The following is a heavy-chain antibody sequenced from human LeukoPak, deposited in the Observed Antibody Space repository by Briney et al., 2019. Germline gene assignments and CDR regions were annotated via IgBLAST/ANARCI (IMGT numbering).Heavy chain of an antibody. D-gene: IGHD3-9*01. CDR1: GYSISSGYF. J-gene: IGHJ5*02. Sequence: SETLSLTCAVSGYSISSGYFWVWIRQPPGKGLEWIGSIYHTGATYYNPSLRSPVTISVDTSKNQFSLEVNSATAADTAVYYCARDLGLTISANWFDPWGQGTLVTVSS. CDR2: IYHTGAT. CDR3: ARDLGLTISANWFDP. V-gene: IGHV4-38-2*02.